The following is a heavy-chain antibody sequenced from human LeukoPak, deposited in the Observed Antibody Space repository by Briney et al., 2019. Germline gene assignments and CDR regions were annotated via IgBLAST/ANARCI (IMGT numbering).Heavy chain of an antibody. V-gene: IGHV4-59*01. J-gene: IGHJ4*02. CDR3: ARGNESYGDYGY. Sequence: PSETLSLTCTVSGGSISGSYWSWIRQPPGKGLEWIAYMYNSGSTNYNPSLKSRVNISIDTSKNQFSLKLSSLTAADTAIYYCARGNESYGDYGYWGQGILVTVSS. D-gene: IGHD4-17*01. CDR1: GGSISGSY. CDR2: MYNSGST.